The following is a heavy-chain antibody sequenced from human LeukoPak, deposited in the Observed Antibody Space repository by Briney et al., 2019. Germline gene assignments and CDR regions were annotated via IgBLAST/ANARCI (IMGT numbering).Heavy chain of an antibody. Sequence: SETLSLTCAVYGGSFSGYYWSWIRQPPGKGLEWIGSINHSGSTNYNPSLKSRVTISVDTSKNQYSLKLSSVTAADTAVYYCATSDYWGQGTLVTVSS. J-gene: IGHJ4*02. CDR1: GGSFSGYY. V-gene: IGHV4-34*01. CDR3: ATSDY. CDR2: INHSGST.